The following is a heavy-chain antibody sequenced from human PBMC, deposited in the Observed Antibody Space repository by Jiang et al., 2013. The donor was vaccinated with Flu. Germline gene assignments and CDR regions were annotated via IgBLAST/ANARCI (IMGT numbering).Heavy chain of an antibody. CDR2: ISYDGSNK. CDR1: GFTFSSYG. Sequence: AASGFTFSSYGMHWVRQAPGKGLEWVAVISYDGSNKYYADSVKGRFTISRDNSKNTLYLQMNSLRAEDTAVYYCAKDRSGYFDYWGQGTLVTVSS. V-gene: IGHV3-30*18. D-gene: IGHD3-10*01. CDR3: AKDRSGYFDY. J-gene: IGHJ4*02.